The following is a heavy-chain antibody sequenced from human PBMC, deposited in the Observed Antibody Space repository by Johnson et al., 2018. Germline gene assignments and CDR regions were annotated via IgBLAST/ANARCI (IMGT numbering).Heavy chain of an antibody. CDR1: GFTVSSNY. CDR2: IRSKAYGGTT. J-gene: IGHJ3*02. V-gene: IGHV3-49*04. Sequence: EVQLVESGGGLVQPGGSLRLSCAASGFTVSSNYMSWVRQAPGKGLEWVGFIRSKAYGGTTEYAASVKGRFTISRDDSKSIAYLQMNSLKTEDTALFYCTRGGDYYYDSSGYSNAFDIWGQGTMVPVSS. CDR3: TRGGDYYYDSSGYSNAFDI. D-gene: IGHD3-22*01.